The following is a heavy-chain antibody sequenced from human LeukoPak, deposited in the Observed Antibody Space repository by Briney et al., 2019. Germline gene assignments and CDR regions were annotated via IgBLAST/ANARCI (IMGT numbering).Heavy chain of an antibody. V-gene: IGHV1-69*13. D-gene: IGHD3-3*01. CDR1: GGTFSSYA. CDR2: IIPIFGTA. CDR3: ARCETNRITIFGDYYYYGMDV. J-gene: IGHJ6*02. Sequence: SVKVSCKASGGTFSSYAISWVRQAPGQGLEWMGGIIPIFGTANYAQKFQGRVTITADESTSTAYMKLSSLRSEDTAVYYCARCETNRITIFGDYYYYGMDVWGQGTTVTVSS.